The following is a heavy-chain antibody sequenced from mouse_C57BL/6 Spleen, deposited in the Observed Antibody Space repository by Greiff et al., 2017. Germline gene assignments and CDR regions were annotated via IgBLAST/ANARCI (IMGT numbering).Heavy chain of an antibody. Sequence: VQLQESGAELVRPGTSVKMSCEASGYTFTNYWIGWAKQRPGHGLEWIGDIYPGGGYTNYNEKFKGKATLTADKSSSTAYMQFSSLTSEDSAIYYCAREEIYYGSSYGYAMDYWGQGTSVTVSS. J-gene: IGHJ4*01. V-gene: IGHV1-63*01. D-gene: IGHD1-1*01. CDR3: AREEIYYGSSYGYAMDY. CDR2: IYPGGGYT. CDR1: GYTFTNYW.